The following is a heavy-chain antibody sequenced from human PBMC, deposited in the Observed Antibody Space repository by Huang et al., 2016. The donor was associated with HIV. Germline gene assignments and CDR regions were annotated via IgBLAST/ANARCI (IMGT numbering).Heavy chain of an antibody. J-gene: IGHJ6*02. CDR1: GFTFRQYA. CDR3: VKDSPGVITIFGGDV. V-gene: IGHV3-30*18. Sequence: QVQLVESGGGVVQPGRSLRLSCAASGFTFRQYAMHWVRQAPGKWREWGALISYDGSEKYFGDSVKGRFTISRDNSKNMLYLQMNSLRPDDSAMYYCVKDSPGVITIFGGDVWGQGPRSPSP. D-gene: IGHD3-3*01. CDR2: ISYDGSEK.